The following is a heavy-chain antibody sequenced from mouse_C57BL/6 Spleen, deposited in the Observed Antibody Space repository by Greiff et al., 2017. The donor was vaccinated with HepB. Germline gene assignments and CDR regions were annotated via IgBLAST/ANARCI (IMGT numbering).Heavy chain of an antibody. CDR2: IYPRSGNT. J-gene: IGHJ4*01. CDR3: ARPLYYYGSSYYAMDY. D-gene: IGHD1-1*01. V-gene: IGHV1-81*01. CDR1: GYTFTSYG. Sequence: QVQLQQSGAELARPGASVKLSCKASGYTFTSYGISWVKQRTGQGLEWIGEIYPRSGNTYYNEKFKGKATLTADKSSSTAYMELRSLTSEDSAVYFCARPLYYYGSSYYAMDYWGQGTSVTVSS.